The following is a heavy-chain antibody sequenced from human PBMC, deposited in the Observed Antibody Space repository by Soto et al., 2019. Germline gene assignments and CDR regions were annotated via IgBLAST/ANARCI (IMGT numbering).Heavy chain of an antibody. Sequence: PSETLSLTCAVYGVSLSGNYWVWIRQPPGKGLEWIGETHHSGSTAYNPSLKSRVTISVDTSRNQFSLKLNSVTAADTAVYYCARTTAAIHLNYWSQGTLVTSPQ. V-gene: IGHV4-34*01. D-gene: IGHD2-21*02. CDR1: GVSLSGNY. CDR2: THHSGST. CDR3: ARTTAAIHLNY. J-gene: IGHJ4*02.